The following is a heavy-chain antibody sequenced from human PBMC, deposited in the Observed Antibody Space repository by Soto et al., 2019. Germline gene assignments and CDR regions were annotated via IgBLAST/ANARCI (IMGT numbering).Heavy chain of an antibody. CDR1: GASLSDNY. J-gene: IGHJ4*02. V-gene: IGHV4-34*01. CDR3: ARGRGDLDY. CDR2: INHSGNS. D-gene: IGHD3-3*01. Sequence: SETLSLTCAVFGASLSDNYWSWIRQPPGKGLEWIGEINHSGNSNYNPSLKSRVTISVDTSKSQVSLKLRSVTAADTAVYYCARGRGDLDYWGQGSQVTVS.